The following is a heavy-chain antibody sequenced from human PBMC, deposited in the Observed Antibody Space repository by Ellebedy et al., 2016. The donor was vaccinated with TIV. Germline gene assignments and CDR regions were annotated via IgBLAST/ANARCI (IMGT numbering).Heavy chain of an antibody. CDR2: INPNSSDT. V-gene: IGHV1-2*02. D-gene: IGHD6-19*01. CDR1: GYTFTGYY. J-gene: IGHJ4*02. CDR3: ARVNSAWYHDY. Sequence: AASVKVSCKASGYTFTGYYMHWLRQAPGQGLEWMGWINPNSSDTKYAQKFQGRVTVTRDTPISTAYMELSGLTSDDPAVYYCARVNSAWYHDYWGQGTLLTVSS.